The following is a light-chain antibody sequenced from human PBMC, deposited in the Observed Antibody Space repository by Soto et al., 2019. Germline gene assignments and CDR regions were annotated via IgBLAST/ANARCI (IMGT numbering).Light chain of an antibody. CDR2: GAS. Sequence: EIVLTQSPGTLSLSPGERATLSCRASQTVSRSYLAWYQQKPGQAPRLLIFGASDRATGIPDRFSASGSGTDSTLTIARLEPEDSAVYYCHQYGSSPLTFGQGTKVDIK. CDR3: HQYGSSPLT. J-gene: IGKJ1*01. V-gene: IGKV3-20*01. CDR1: QTVSRSY.